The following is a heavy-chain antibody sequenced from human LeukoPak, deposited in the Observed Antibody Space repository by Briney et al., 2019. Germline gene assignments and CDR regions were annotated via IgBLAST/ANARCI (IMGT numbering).Heavy chain of an antibody. CDR3: AKGGGNCPFDY. D-gene: IGHD4-23*01. Sequence: GGSLRLSCAASGFTFSISAMSWVRQAPGKGLEWVSTISRGTGSTYYADSVKGRFTISRDNSKNTLYLQMNSLRAEDTAVYYCAKGGGNCPFDYWGQGTLVTVSS. V-gene: IGHV3-23*01. CDR1: GFTFSISA. J-gene: IGHJ4*02. CDR2: ISRGTGST.